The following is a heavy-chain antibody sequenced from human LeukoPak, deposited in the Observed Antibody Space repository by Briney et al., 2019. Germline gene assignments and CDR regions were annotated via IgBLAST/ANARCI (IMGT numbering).Heavy chain of an antibody. V-gene: IGHV1-69*05. J-gene: IGHJ4*02. D-gene: IGHD4-23*01. CDR2: IIPIFGTA. Sequence: SVKVSCKASGYTFTSYAISWVRQAPGQGLEWMGGIIPIFGTANYAQKFQGRVTITTDESTSTAYMELSSLRSEDTAVYYCARQMVVTRELDYWGQGTLVTVSS. CDR1: GYTFTSYA. CDR3: ARQMVVTRELDY.